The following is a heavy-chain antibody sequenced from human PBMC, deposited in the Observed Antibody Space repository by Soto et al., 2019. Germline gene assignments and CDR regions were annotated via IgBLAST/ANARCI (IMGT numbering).Heavy chain of an antibody. CDR1: GFTFSSYT. Sequence: EVQLVESGGGLVQPGGSLRPSCAASGFTFSSYTINWVRQAPGKGLGGVSYISSSSSTIYYADSVKGRFTISRDNAKNSLYLQMNSLRAEDTAVYYCARAGLWFGELSSSDYWGQGTLVTVSS. CDR2: ISSSSSTI. J-gene: IGHJ4*02. V-gene: IGHV3-48*01. D-gene: IGHD3-10*01. CDR3: ARAGLWFGELSSSDY.